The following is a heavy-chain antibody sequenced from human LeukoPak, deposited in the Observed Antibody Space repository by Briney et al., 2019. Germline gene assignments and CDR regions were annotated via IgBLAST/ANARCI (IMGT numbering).Heavy chain of an antibody. CDR1: GFTFSSYA. V-gene: IGHV3-23*01. CDR2: ISGSGVTT. Sequence: GGSLRLSCTASGFTFSSYAMSWVRQAPGKGLEWVSAISGSGVTTYYADSVKGRFTISRDNSKNTLYLQMDSLRAEDTAVYYCAKDASSWPTWGQGTLVTVSS. D-gene: IGHD6-13*01. CDR3: AKDASSWPT. J-gene: IGHJ5*02.